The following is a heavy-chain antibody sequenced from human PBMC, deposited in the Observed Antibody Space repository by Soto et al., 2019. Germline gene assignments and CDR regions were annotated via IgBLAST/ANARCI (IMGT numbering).Heavy chain of an antibody. J-gene: IGHJ5*02. D-gene: IGHD6-19*01. CDR1: GFTFSSYV. CDR2: ISYDGTTK. CDR3: GPSSAWFMGWFDP. V-gene: IGHV3-30-3*01. Sequence: QVQLVEAGGGVVQPGGSLRLSCAASGFTFSSYVMHWVRQAPGKGLEWLSDISYDGTTKYYADSVKGRFTISRDNSKNTLYLQMSSLRAEDTAVYYCGPSSAWFMGWFDPWGQGTLVTVSS.